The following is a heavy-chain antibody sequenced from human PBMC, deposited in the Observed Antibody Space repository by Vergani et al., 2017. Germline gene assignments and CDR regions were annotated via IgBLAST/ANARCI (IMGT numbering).Heavy chain of an antibody. Sequence: QVQLQESGPGLVKPSETLSLTCTVSGASISSYYWSWIRQPPGRGLEWIGYIYTSGSTNYNPSLKSRVTISVDTSKNQFSLKLSSVAAADTAVYYCARVLLWFGRPLFDPWGQGTLVTVSS. CDR3: ARVLLWFGRPLFDP. CDR2: IYTSGST. J-gene: IGHJ5*02. CDR1: GASISSYY. D-gene: IGHD3-10*01. V-gene: IGHV4-4*09.